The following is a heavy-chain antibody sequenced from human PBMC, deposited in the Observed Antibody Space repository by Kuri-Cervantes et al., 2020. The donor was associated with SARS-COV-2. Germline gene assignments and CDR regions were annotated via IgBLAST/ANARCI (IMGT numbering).Heavy chain of an antibody. CDR1: GFNFNTYA. CDR3: TLNYYLDGSGDPALGY. Sequence: GGSLRLSCAASGFNFNTYAMGWVRQAPGGGLEWVSVISAVGIHTYYADSVRGRFTIARDFSRNTLFLQMNSLRDEDPAVYYCTLNYYLDGSGDPALGYWGQGTLITVSS. J-gene: IGHJ4*02. D-gene: IGHD3-22*01. CDR2: ISAVGIHT. V-gene: IGHV3-23*01.